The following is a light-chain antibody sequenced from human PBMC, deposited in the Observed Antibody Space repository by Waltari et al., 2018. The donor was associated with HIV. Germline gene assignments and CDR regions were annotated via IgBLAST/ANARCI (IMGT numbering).Light chain of an antibody. CDR3: AAWDDRMNGFYV. CDR2: NNN. V-gene: IGLV1-44*01. Sequence: QSVLTQPPSASGTPGQRVSISCSGSSSNIGTRTVNWFQQLPGTAPTLLIYNNNRRTSGVPDRFSGSKSGTSASLAISGLQSEDEADYYCAAWDDRMNGFYVFGTGTKVTVL. CDR1: SSNIGTRT. J-gene: IGLJ1*01.